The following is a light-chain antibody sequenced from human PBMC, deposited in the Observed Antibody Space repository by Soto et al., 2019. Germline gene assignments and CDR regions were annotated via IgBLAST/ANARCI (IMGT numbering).Light chain of an antibody. CDR1: NSDIGAYVF. V-gene: IGLV2-14*01. Sequence: QSALTQPASVSGSPGQSITISCTGTNSDIGAYVFVSWYQQHPGKAPKLIIYEVSKRPSGVSNRFSGSKSGYTASLTISGLXAEDECHYYCSAFTTDSTVIFGGGTK. J-gene: IGLJ2*01. CDR3: SAFTTDSTVI. CDR2: EVS.